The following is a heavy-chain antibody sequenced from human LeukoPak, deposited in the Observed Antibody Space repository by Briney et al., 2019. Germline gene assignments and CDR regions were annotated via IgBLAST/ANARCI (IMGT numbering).Heavy chain of an antibody. V-gene: IGHV3-30*02. D-gene: IGHD2-2*01. Sequence: GGSLSLSCAASGFSFQNYGMHWVRQAPGKGLQWVVFIRNDGSDEYYGDSVKGRFTISRDNSKNTLYLQMNSLRAEDTAVYYCARNNLQLGFDRWGQGTLVTVSS. CDR3: ARNNLQLGFDR. CDR1: GFSFQNYG. J-gene: IGHJ5*02. CDR2: IRNDGSDE.